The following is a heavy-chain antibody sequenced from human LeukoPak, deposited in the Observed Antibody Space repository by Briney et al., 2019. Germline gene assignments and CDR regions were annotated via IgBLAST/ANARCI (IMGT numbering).Heavy chain of an antibody. D-gene: IGHD4-17*01. CDR3: ASDGDYGAFDI. CDR2: IYTSGSA. Sequence: SETLSLTCTVSGGSISGYYLSWVRQPAGQGLEWIGRIYTSGSANYNPSLKSRVTMSVDTSKNQFSLKLRSVTAAEPAVYYWASDGDYGAFDIWGQGTMVTVSS. J-gene: IGHJ3*02. CDR1: GGSISGYY. V-gene: IGHV4-4*07.